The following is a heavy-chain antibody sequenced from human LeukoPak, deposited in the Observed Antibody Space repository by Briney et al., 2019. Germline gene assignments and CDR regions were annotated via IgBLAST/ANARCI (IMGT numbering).Heavy chain of an antibody. Sequence: GASVKVSCKVSGYTLTELSMHWVRQAPGKGLERMGGFDPEDGETIYAQKFQGRVTMTEDTSTDTAYMELSSLRSEDTAVYYCARGSTVTTHYYYMDVWGKGTTVTVSS. D-gene: IGHD4-11*01. CDR1: GYTLTELS. V-gene: IGHV1-24*01. CDR2: FDPEDGET. J-gene: IGHJ6*03. CDR3: ARGSTVTTHYYYMDV.